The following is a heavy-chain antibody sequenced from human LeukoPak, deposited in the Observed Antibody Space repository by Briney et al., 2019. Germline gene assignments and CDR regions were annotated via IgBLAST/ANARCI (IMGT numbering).Heavy chain of an antibody. CDR2: ISSSSSYI. Sequence: GGSLRLSCAASGFTFSSYTMNWVRQAPGKGLEWVSAISSSSSYIYYADSVKGRFTISRHNAKNTLYLQMNSLRAEDTAVYYCAGDGGTTVTTFHWGQGTLVTVSS. CDR3: AGDGGTTVTTFH. J-gene: IGHJ4*02. D-gene: IGHD4-17*01. V-gene: IGHV3-21*01. CDR1: GFTFSSYT.